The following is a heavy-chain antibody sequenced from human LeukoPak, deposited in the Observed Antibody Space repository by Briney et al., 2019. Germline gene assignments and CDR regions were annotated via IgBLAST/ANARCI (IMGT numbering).Heavy chain of an antibody. Sequence: GGSLRLSCAASGFTFGTYLMHWVRQAPGKGLVWVSRIKSDGGTNYADSVKGRFTISRDNAKKTVSLQMNSLRPEDTGVYYCARAPSEIGGYYPEYFRHWGQGTLVTVSS. J-gene: IGHJ1*01. CDR3: ARAPSEIGGYYPEYFRH. CDR1: GFTFGTYL. D-gene: IGHD3-22*01. V-gene: IGHV3-74*01. CDR2: IKSDGGT.